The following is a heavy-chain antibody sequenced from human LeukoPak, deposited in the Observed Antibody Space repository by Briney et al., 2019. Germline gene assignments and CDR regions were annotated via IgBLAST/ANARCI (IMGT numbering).Heavy chain of an antibody. V-gene: IGHV1-18*04. D-gene: IGHD1-1*01. CDR3: ARDKLERRPYYYGMDV. Sequence: GASVKVSCKASGYTSTSYGISWVRQAPGQGLEWMGWISAYNGNTNYAQKLQGRVTMTTDTSTSTAYVELRSLRSDDTAVYYCARDKLERRPYYYGMDVWGKGTTVTVSS. J-gene: IGHJ6*04. CDR1: GYTSTSYG. CDR2: ISAYNGNT.